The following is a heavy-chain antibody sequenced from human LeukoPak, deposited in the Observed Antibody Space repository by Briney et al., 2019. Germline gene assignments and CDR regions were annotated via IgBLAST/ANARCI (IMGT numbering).Heavy chain of an antibody. Sequence: PGRSLRLSCAASGFTFSSYAMHWVRQAPGKGLEGVAVISYDGSNKYYADSVKGRFTISRVNSKNTLYLQMNSLRAEDTAVYYCARSLVGAFDYWGQGTLVTASS. V-gene: IGHV3-30-3*01. CDR2: ISYDGSNK. CDR1: GFTFSSYA. CDR3: ARSLVGAFDY. D-gene: IGHD1-26*01. J-gene: IGHJ4*02.